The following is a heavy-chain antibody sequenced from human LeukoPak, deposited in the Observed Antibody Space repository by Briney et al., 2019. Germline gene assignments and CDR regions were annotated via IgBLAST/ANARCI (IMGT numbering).Heavy chain of an antibody. V-gene: IGHV3-48*02. Sequence: GGSLRLSCAASGFTFSSYSMNWVRQAPGKGLEWVSYISSSSSTIYYADYVKGRITISRDNAKNSLYLQMNSLRDEDTAVYYCARDQDPTAYYYYGMDVWGQGTTVTVSS. J-gene: IGHJ6*02. CDR1: GFTFSSYS. CDR3: ARDQDPTAYYYYGMDV. CDR2: ISSSSSTI.